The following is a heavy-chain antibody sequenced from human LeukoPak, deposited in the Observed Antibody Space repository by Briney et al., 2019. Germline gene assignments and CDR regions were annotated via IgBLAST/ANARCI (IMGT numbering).Heavy chain of an antibody. J-gene: IGHJ6*03. CDR1: GGSNSSYY. V-gene: IGHV4-4*07. CDR2: IYTSGST. Sequence: SETLSLTCGVSGGSNSSYYWSWIRQPAGKGLEWIGRIYTSGSTNYNPSLKSRVTMSVDTSKNQFSLKLSSVTAADTAVYYCARDFFSRYGSGTYYYYMDVWGKGTTVTVSS. D-gene: IGHD3-10*01. CDR3: ARDFFSRYGSGTYYYYMDV.